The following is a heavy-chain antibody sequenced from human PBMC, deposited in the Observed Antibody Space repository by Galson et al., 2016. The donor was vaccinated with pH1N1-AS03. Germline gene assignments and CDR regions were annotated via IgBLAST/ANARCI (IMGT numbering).Heavy chain of an antibody. J-gene: IGHJ4*02. CDR2: IYHTGTS. CDR1: GGSINSSPYY. CDR3: VRGGREIRSDAIFPGGADS. V-gene: IGHV4-39*07. D-gene: IGHD2-15*01. Sequence: ETLSLTCTVSGGSINSSPYYWGWIRQPPGKGLEWIGSIYHTGTSHYNPSAKSRVIISVDTSKNQFSLKLSSVSAADTAVYYCVRGGREIRSDAIFPGGADSWGRGTLVSVSS.